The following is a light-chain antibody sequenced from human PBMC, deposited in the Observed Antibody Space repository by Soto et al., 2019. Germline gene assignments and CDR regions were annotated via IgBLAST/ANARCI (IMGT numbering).Light chain of an antibody. Sequence: QSALTQPASVSGSPVQSITISCTGTSSDVGGYNYVSWYQQHPGKAPKLMIYEVSNRPSGVSNRFSGSKSGNTASLTISGLQAEDEADYYCSSYTSSSPFYVFGTGTKLTVL. CDR1: SSDVGGYNY. V-gene: IGLV2-14*01. CDR3: SSYTSSSPFYV. J-gene: IGLJ1*01. CDR2: EVS.